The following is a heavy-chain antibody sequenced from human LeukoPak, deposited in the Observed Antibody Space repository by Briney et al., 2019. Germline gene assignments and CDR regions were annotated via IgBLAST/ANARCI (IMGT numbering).Heavy chain of an antibody. Sequence: GGSLRLSCAASGFTFSSYSMNWVRQAPGKGLEWVSSISSSSSYIYYADSVKGRFTISRDNAKNSLYLQMNSLRAEETAVYYCAREGGGGYCSSTSCHPPFDYWGQGTLVTVSS. V-gene: IGHV3-21*01. D-gene: IGHD2-2*01. J-gene: IGHJ4*02. CDR2: ISSSSSYI. CDR3: AREGGGGYCSSTSCHPPFDY. CDR1: GFTFSSYS.